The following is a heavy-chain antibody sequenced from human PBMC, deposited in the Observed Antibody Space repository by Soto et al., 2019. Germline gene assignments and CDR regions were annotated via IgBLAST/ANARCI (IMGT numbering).Heavy chain of an antibody. J-gene: IGHJ4*02. Sequence: PSETLSLTCAVYGGSFSGYYWSWIRQPPGKGLEWIGEINHSGSTNYNPSLKSRVTISVDTSKNQFSLKLSSVTAADTAVYYCAISSNYGDFDYWGQGTLVTVSS. CDR1: GGSFSGYY. CDR3: AISSNYGDFDY. D-gene: IGHD4-17*01. V-gene: IGHV4-34*01. CDR2: INHSGST.